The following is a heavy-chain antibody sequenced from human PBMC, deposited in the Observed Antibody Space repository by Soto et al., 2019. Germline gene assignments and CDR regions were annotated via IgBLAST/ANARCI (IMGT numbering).Heavy chain of an antibody. Sequence: SETLSLTCTVSGGSISSGGYYWSWIRQHPRKGLEWIGYIYYSGSTYYNPSLKSRVTISVDTSKNQFSLKLSSVTAADTAVYYCARGLRFGTQGNWFDPWGQGTLVTVSS. D-gene: IGHD1-7*01. CDR3: ARGLRFGTQGNWFDP. CDR2: IYYSGST. J-gene: IGHJ5*02. V-gene: IGHV4-31*03. CDR1: GGSISSGGYY.